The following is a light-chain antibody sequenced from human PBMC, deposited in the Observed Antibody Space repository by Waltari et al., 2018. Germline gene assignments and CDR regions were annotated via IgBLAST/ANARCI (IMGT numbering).Light chain of an antibody. CDR1: SSAVGTYNY. CDR2: DVS. J-gene: IGLJ2*01. Sequence: SALTQPASVSGSPGQSISISCTGTSSAVGTYNYVSWYQQHPANAPKLMIYDVSNRPSGVSNRFSGSKSGNTASLTISGLQAEDEADYYCTSYTSSSTLVVFGGGTKLTVL. V-gene: IGLV2-14*03. CDR3: TSYTSSSTLVV.